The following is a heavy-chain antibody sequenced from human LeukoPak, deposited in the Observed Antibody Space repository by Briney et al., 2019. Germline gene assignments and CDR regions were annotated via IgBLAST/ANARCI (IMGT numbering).Heavy chain of an antibody. J-gene: IGHJ6*02. V-gene: IGHV3-11*01. Sequence: GGSLRLSCAASGFTSSDYYMTWIRQPPGKGPEWISYISSSGGTTTYVDSVKGRFTISRDNAKNSLYLQMNSLRADDTAVYYCARSNYYTVDVWGQGTAVTVSS. CDR2: ISSSGGTT. CDR3: ARSNYYTVDV. CDR1: GFTSSDYY.